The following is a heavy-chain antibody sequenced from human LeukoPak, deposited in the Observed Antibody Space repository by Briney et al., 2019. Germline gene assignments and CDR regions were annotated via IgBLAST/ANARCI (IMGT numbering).Heavy chain of an antibody. CDR2: IRSRAYGGTT. V-gene: IGHV3-49*04. CDR1: GFTFGDYA. Sequence: PGGSLRLSCTASGFTFGDYAMNWVRQAPGKRLEWVSFIRSRAYGGTTEYAASVKGRFTISRDDSKSIAYLQMNSLKTEDTAVYYCTRDNDILTGYPTNDYWGQGTLVTVSS. CDR3: TRDNDILTGYPTNDY. D-gene: IGHD3-9*01. J-gene: IGHJ4*02.